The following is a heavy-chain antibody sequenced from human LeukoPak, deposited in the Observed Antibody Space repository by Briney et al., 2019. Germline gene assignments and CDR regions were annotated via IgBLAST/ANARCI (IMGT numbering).Heavy chain of an antibody. CDR2: IRSKAYGGTT. Sequence: PGGSLRLSCTASGFTFGDYAMSWFRQAPGKGLEWVGFIRSKAYGGTTEYAASVKGRFTISRDDSKSIAYLQMNSLKTEDTAVYYCTRVYYGSGSYTFDYWGQGTLVTVSS. CDR1: GFTFGDYA. D-gene: IGHD3-10*01. CDR3: TRVYYGSGSYTFDY. J-gene: IGHJ4*02. V-gene: IGHV3-49*03.